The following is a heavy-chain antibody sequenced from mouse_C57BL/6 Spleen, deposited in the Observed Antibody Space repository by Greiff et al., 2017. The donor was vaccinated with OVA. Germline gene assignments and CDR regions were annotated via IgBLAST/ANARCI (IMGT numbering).Heavy chain of an antibody. V-gene: IGHV3-6*01. CDR3: ARDYYGNFYWYFDV. Sequence: EVKLQESGPGLVKPSQSLSLTCSVTGYSITSGYYWNWIRQFPGNKLEWMGYISYDGSNNYNPSLKNRISITRDTSKNQFFLKLNSVTTEDTATYYCARDYYGNFYWYFDVWGTGTTVTVSS. CDR2: ISYDGSN. CDR1: GYSITSGYY. D-gene: IGHD2-1*01. J-gene: IGHJ1*03.